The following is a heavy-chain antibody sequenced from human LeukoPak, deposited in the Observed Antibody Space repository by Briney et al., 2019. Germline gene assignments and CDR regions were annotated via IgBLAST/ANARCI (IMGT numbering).Heavy chain of an antibody. CDR2: ISYDGSNK. D-gene: IGHD5-12*01. V-gene: IGHV3-30*18. CDR3: AKDPGLPVFDY. J-gene: IGHJ4*02. Sequence: GGSLRLSCAASGFTFSSYGMHWVRQAPGKGLEWVAVISYDGSNKYYADSVKGRFTISRDNSKNTLYLQMNSLRAEDTAVYYCAKDPGLPVFDYWGQGTLVTVSS. CDR1: GFTFSSYG.